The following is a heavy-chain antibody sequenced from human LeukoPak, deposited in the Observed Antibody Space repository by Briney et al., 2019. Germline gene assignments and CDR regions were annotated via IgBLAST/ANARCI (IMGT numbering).Heavy chain of an antibody. CDR3: ARGLYSSGWYVAYFPH. CDR1: GGSFSGFY. Sequence: PSETLSLTCAGYGGSFSGFYWSWLRQPPGKGLMWIGEINHSGSTNYKPSTKSRVTISVDTSKHQFSLTQSSVSAADTAVYSCARGLYSSGWYVAYFPHWGQGTLVTVSS. CDR2: INHSGST. V-gene: IGHV4-34*01. D-gene: IGHD6-19*01. J-gene: IGHJ1*01.